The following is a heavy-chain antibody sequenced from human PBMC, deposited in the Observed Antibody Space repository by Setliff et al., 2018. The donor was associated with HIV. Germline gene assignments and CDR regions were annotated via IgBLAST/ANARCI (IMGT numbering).Heavy chain of an antibody. CDR3: ARGYGNYYYYYMDV. CDR2: VFYSGDT. D-gene: IGHD4-17*01. J-gene: IGHJ6*03. V-gene: IGHV4-59*08. Sequence: SETLSLTCTASGGSISSYYWSWIRQPPGKGLEWIGFVFYSGDTSYNPSLKRRVTISIDTSKNHFSLKLSSVTATDTAVYYCARGYGNYYYYYMDVWGKGTTVTVSS. CDR1: GGSISSYY.